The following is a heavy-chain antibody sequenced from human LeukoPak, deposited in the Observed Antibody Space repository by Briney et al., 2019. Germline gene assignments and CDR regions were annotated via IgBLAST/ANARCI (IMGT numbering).Heavy chain of an antibody. CDR1: GYTFTSYD. V-gene: IGHV1-8*01. D-gene: IGHD4-4*01. Sequence: ASVKVSCKASGYTFTSYDINWVRQATGQGLEWMGWMNPNSGNTGYAQKFQGRVTMTRNTSISTAYMELSSLRSEDTAVYYCARVRSTVRGVSRYYFDYWGQGTLVTVSS. CDR2: MNPNSGNT. CDR3: ARVRSTVRGVSRYYFDY. J-gene: IGHJ4*02.